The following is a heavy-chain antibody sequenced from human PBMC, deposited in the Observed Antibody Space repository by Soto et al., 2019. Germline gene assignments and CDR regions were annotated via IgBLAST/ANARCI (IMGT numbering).Heavy chain of an antibody. V-gene: IGHV4-39*01. CDR1: GGSISSSSYY. Sequence: PSETLSLTCTVSGGSISSSSYYWGWIRQPPGKGLEWIGSIYYSGSTYYNPSLKSRVTISVDTSKNQFSLKLSSVTAADTAVYYCARRQLVPDYYYYGMDVWGQGTTVTVSS. CDR2: IYYSGST. J-gene: IGHJ6*02. D-gene: IGHD6-13*01. CDR3: ARRQLVPDYYYYGMDV.